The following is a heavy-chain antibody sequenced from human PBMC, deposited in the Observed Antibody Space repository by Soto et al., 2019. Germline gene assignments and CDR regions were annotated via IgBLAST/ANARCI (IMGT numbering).Heavy chain of an antibody. CDR1: GDSISSADYY. V-gene: IGHV4-30-4*01. CDR2: IYYSGST. CDR3: ARDRRGRVDY. Sequence: SETLSLTCTVSGDSISSADYYWSWIRQPPGKGLEWIGYIYYSGSTYYNPSLKSRVTISVDTSKNQFSLKLSSVTAADTAVYYCARDRRGRVDYWGQGTLVTVSS. J-gene: IGHJ4*02. D-gene: IGHD3-10*01.